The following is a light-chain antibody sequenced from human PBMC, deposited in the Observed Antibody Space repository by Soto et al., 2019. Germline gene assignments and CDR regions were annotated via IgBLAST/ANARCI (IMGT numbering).Light chain of an antibody. J-gene: IGLJ2*01. CDR1: SSDVGGHNY. Sequence: QSVLTQPPSASGSPGQSVTISCTGTSSDVGGHNYVSWYQQHPGKDPKVMIYEVSKRPSGVPERFSGSKSGNTASLTVSGLQAEDEADYYCTSYAGNMVGVFGGGTKLTVL. V-gene: IGLV2-8*01. CDR3: TSYAGNMVGV. CDR2: EVS.